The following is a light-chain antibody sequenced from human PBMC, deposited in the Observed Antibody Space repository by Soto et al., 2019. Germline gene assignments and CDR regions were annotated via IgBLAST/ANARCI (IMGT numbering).Light chain of an antibody. CDR1: QSLLHSNGYNY. Sequence: DIVMTQSPLSLPVTPGEPASISCRSSQSLLHSNGYNYLDWYLQKPGQSPQLLIYLGSNRASGVPDRFSGSGSDTDFTLKISRVEAEDVGVYYCMQALQTPELTFGGGTKVDIK. V-gene: IGKV2-28*01. CDR3: MQALQTPELT. J-gene: IGKJ4*01. CDR2: LGS.